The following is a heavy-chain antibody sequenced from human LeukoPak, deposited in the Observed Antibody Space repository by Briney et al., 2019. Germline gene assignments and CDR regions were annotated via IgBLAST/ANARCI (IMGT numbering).Heavy chain of an antibody. V-gene: IGHV1-24*01. CDR3: ATFFTDRDGYNAAYFDY. CDR1: GYTLTELS. Sequence: GASVKVSCKVSGYTLTELSMHWVRQAPGKGLEWMGGFDPEDGETIYAQKFQGRVTMTEDTSTDTAYMELSSLRSEDTAVYYCATFFTDRDGYNAAYFDYWGQGILVTVSS. J-gene: IGHJ4*02. CDR2: FDPEDGET. D-gene: IGHD5-24*01.